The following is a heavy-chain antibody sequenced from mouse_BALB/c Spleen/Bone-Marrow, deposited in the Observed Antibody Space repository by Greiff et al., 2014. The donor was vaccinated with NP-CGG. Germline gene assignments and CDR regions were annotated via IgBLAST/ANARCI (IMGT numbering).Heavy chain of an antibody. D-gene: IGHD1-1*02. J-gene: IGHJ3*01. CDR2: IYPSDSYT. CDR3: TRDDGGFAY. V-gene: IGHV1-69*02. CDR1: GYTFTSYW. Sequence: QVHVKQSGTDLVRPGASVKLSCKASGYTFTSYWINWVKQRPGQGLEWIGNIYPSDSYTNYNQKFKDKATLTVGKSSSTAYMHLSSPTSEDSAVYYCTRDDGGFAYWGQGTLVTVSA.